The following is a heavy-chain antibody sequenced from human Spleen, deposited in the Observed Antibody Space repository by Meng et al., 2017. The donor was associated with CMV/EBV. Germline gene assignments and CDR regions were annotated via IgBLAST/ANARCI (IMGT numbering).Heavy chain of an antibody. D-gene: IGHD1-14*01. CDR1: GFLFNTYA. CDR3: VKGLGNYYYYAMDV. J-gene: IGHJ6*02. CDR2: ISYDGNNK. Sequence: GESLKISCAASGFLFNTYAMHWVRQAPGKGLEWVSVISYDGNNKYYRDSVKGRFTISRDNSYNTLYLQMNTLRIEDTAVYYCVKGLGNYYYYAMDVWGQGTAVTVSS. V-gene: IGHV3-30*04.